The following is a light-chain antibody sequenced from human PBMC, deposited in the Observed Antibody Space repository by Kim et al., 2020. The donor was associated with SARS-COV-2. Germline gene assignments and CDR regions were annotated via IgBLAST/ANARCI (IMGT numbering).Light chain of an antibody. J-gene: IGKJ4*02. CDR1: QSINAY. CDR3: KKSQNDPLGR. CDR2: AAS. Sequence: DIQMTQSPSSLAASVGDRVTITCRASQSINAYLNWYQQKPGKAPKLLIYAASTLQSGVPSRFSGSGSGTDFTLTITSLQPEDFATYDWKKSQNDPLGRFGGGTKVDIK. V-gene: IGKV1-39*01.